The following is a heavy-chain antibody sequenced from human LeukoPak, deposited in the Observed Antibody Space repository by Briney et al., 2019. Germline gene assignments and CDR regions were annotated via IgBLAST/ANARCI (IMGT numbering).Heavy chain of an antibody. Sequence: PGGSLRLSCVTSGFPLSTYGVHWVRQAPGSGLEWLAYIHYDGYTTNYADSVKGRFTISRDNAKNSLYLQMNSLRAEDTALYYCARQADTAMLIWSFTDYWGQGTLVTVSS. CDR3: ARQADTAMLIWSFTDY. CDR1: GFPLSTYG. CDR2: IHYDGYTT. D-gene: IGHD5-18*01. V-gene: IGHV3-30*02. J-gene: IGHJ4*02.